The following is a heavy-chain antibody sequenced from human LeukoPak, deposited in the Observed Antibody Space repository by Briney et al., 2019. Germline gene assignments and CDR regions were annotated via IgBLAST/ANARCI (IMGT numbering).Heavy chain of an antibody. V-gene: IGHV3-7*01. CDR3: ARGGFCYPDY. CDR2: IKYDGSEK. D-gene: IGHD2-15*01. Sequence: GGSLRLSCAASGFTFNDYWMSWVRQAPGKGLEWMANIKYDGSEKYYVDSVKGRFTISRDNAKNSLYLQMNSLRAEDTAVYYCARGGFCYPDYWGQGTLVTVSS. CDR1: GFTFNDYW. J-gene: IGHJ4*02.